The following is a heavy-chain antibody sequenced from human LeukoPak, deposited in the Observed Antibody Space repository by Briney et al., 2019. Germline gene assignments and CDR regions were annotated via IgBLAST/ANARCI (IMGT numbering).Heavy chain of an antibody. D-gene: IGHD3-10*01. Sequence: SETLSLTCTVSGRSISSYYWSWIRQPPGKGLGWDGYIYYRGSTNYNPSLKSRVTISVDTSKNQFSLKLSSATAADTAVYYCARGVNYYGSGSYYYFDYWGQGTLVTVSS. CDR3: ARGVNYYGSGSYYYFDY. J-gene: IGHJ4*02. CDR1: GRSISSYY. CDR2: IYYRGST. V-gene: IGHV4-59*01.